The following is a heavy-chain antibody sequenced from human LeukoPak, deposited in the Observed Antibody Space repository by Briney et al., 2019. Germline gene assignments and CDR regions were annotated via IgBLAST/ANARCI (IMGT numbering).Heavy chain of an antibody. CDR1: GISIGSNL. CDR3: ARPAVAASGDYYYMDV. V-gene: IGHV4-59*08. D-gene: IGHD6-19*01. CDR2: IYYSGST. J-gene: IGHJ6*03. Sequence: SETLSLTCTVSGISIGSNLWCCIGQPAGEEVERIGHIYYSGSTNYNPSLKSRVTISVDTSKNQFSLKLSSCTAADTAVYYWARPAVAASGDYYYMDVWGKGTSVTVSS.